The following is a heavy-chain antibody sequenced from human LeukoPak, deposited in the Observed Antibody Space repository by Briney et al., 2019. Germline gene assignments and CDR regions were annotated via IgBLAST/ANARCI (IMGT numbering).Heavy chain of an antibody. Sequence: GGSLRLFCAASGFTFTSYALSWVRQALGKGLEWVSTISGGGGNTYYADSVKGRFTISRDISKNMLYLQMNSLRAEDTAVYYCAKDGDIWLGDLNWFDPWGQGTLVTVSS. CDR2: ISGGGGNT. D-gene: IGHD3-10*01. CDR3: AKDGDIWLGDLNWFDP. CDR1: GFTFTSYA. J-gene: IGHJ5*02. V-gene: IGHV3-23*01.